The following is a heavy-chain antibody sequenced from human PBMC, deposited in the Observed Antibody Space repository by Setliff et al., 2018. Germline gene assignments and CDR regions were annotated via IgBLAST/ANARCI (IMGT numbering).Heavy chain of an antibody. CDR3: ARASSGWYSAYYYYMDV. J-gene: IGHJ6*03. Sequence: SETLSLTCTVSGGSVNSGYDNWNWLRQPAGKGLEWIGHINRRGSTNFPPSLKSRVTISLDTSKNQFSLNLTPVTAADTAVYYCARASSGWYSAYYYYMDVWGKGTTVTVSS. CDR2: INRRGST. V-gene: IGHV4-61*09. CDR1: GGSVNSGYDN. D-gene: IGHD6-19*01.